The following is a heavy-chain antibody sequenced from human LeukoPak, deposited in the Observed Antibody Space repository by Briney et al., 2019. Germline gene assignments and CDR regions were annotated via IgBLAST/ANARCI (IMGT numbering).Heavy chain of an antibody. Sequence: GRSLRLSCAASGFTFSSYGMHWVRQAPGKGLERVAVISYDGSNKYYADSVKCRFTISRDNSKNTLYLQMNSLRAEDTAVYYCPTSSTSRGMDVWGKGTTVTVSS. J-gene: IGHJ6*04. D-gene: IGHD2-2*01. CDR1: GFTFSSYG. CDR3: PTSSTSRGMDV. V-gene: IGHV3-30*03. CDR2: ISYDGSNK.